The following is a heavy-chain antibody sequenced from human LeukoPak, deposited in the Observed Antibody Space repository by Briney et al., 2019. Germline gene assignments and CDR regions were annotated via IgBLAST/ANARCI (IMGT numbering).Heavy chain of an antibody. V-gene: IGHV3-20*04. CDR2: INWNGGNT. CDR3: ARDKHYYDSSNYV. CDR1: GFSFNDYG. Sequence: GGPLRLSCAASGFSFNDYGMSWVRQGPGKGLEWVSGINWNGGNTGYADSVRGRFTISRDNAKNSLYLQMNSLRAEDTALYYCARDKHYYDSSNYVWGQGTLVTVSS. J-gene: IGHJ4*02. D-gene: IGHD3-22*01.